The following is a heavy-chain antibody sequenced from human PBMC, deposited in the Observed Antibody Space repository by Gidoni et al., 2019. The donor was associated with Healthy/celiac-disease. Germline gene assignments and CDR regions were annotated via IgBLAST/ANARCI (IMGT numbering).Heavy chain of an antibody. CDR2: IYYSGST. CDR3: ARETRIQLWPYFDY. Sequence: QVQLQESGPGLVKPSETLSLTCTVSGGSISSYYWSWIRQPPGKGLEWIGYIYYSGSTNYNPSLKSRVTISVDTSKNQFSLKLSSVTAADTAVYYCARETRIQLWPYFDYWGQGTLVTVSS. J-gene: IGHJ4*02. V-gene: IGHV4-59*01. CDR1: GGSISSYY. D-gene: IGHD5-18*01.